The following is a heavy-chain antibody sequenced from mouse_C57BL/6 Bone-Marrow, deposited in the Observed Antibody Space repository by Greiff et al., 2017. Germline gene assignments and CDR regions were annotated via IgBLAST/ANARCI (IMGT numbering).Heavy chain of an antibody. V-gene: IGHV5-6*01. Sequence: EVQRVESGGDLVKPGGSLKLSCAASGFTFSSYGMSWVRQPPDKRLEWVATISSGGSYTYYPDSVKGRFTISRDNAKNTLYLQRSSLNSEDTAMYYCARRLRLGLYYAMDYWGPGTSVTVSS. CDR1: GFTFSSYG. J-gene: IGHJ4*01. CDR2: ISSGGSYT. D-gene: IGHD6-1*01. CDR3: ARRLRLGLYYAMDY.